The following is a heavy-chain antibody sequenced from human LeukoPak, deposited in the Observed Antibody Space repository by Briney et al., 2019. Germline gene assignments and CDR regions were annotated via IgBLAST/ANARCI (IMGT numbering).Heavy chain of an antibody. CDR1: GFTFSCYA. D-gene: IGHD3-3*01. J-gene: IGHJ6*03. V-gene: IGHV3-23*01. CDR2: ISGSGGST. CDR3: AKEPALPPDTIFGVVIPNYYYYYMDV. Sequence: GGSLRLSCAASGFTFSCYAMSWVRQAPGKGLEWVSAISGSGGSTYYADSVKGRFTISRDNSKNTLYLQMNSLRAEDTAVYYCAKEPALPPDTIFGVVIPNYYYYYMDVWGKGTTVTVSS.